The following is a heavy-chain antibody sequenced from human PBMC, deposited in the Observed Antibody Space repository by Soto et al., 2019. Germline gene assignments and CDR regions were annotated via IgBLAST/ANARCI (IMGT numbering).Heavy chain of an antibody. CDR1: GDSVSSYY. J-gene: IGHJ6*02. CDR3: VRDCSGGGCYSDYGMDV. CDR2: IYISGST. D-gene: IGHD2-15*01. V-gene: IGHV4-4*07. Sequence: SETLSLTCTVSGDSVSSYYWSWIRQPAGRGLEWIGRIYISGSTDYNPSLKGRVSMSVDRSKNQFSLKLTSVTAADTAVYYCVRDCSGGGCYSDYGMDVWGQGTTVTVSS.